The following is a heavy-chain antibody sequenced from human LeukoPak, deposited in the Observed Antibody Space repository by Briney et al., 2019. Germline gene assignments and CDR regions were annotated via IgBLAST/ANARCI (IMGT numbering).Heavy chain of an antibody. Sequence: SQTLSLTCTVSGGSISSGDYYWSWIRQPPGKGLEWVGYIYYTGSTYYNPSLKSRVTISVDTSKNQFSLKLSSVTAADTAVYYCARAPVATPSEFDYWGQGTLVTVSS. J-gene: IGHJ4*02. D-gene: IGHD5-12*01. V-gene: IGHV4-30-4*01. CDR1: GGSISSGDYY. CDR3: ARAPVATPSEFDY. CDR2: IYYTGST.